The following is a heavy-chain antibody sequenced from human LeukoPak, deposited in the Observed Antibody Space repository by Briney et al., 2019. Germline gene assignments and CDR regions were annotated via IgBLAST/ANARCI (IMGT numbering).Heavy chain of an antibody. CDR3: ARSFCSGGSCYLYYFDY. D-gene: IGHD2-15*01. CDR1: GGYFSGYY. Sequence: SETLSLTCAVYGGYFSGYYWSWIRQLPGKGLEWIGEVNHSGSTNYNPSLKSRVTISVDTSKDQFSLKLSSVTAADTAVYYCARSFCSGGSCYLYYFDYWGQGTLVTVSS. CDR2: VNHSGST. V-gene: IGHV4-34*01. J-gene: IGHJ4*02.